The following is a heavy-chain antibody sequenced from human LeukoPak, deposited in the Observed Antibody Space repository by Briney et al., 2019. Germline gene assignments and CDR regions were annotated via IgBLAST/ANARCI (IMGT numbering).Heavy chain of an antibody. D-gene: IGHD2-2*01. V-gene: IGHV4-4*07. Sequence: SETLSLTCTVSGGSISSYYWSWIRQPAGKGLEWIGRIYTSGSTNYNPSLKSRVTMSVDTSKNQFSLKLSSVTAADTAVYYCATSGYCSSTSCRNNYYHYMDVWGKGTTVTVSS. CDR2: IYTSGST. J-gene: IGHJ6*03. CDR3: ATSGYCSSTSCRNNYYHYMDV. CDR1: GGSISSYY.